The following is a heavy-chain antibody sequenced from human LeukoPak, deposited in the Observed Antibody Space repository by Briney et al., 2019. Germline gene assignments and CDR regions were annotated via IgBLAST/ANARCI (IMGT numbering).Heavy chain of an antibody. CDR2: INSDGSST. D-gene: IGHD3-22*01. Sequence: GGSLRLSCAASGFTFRSYWMHWVRQAPGKGLVWVSRINSDGSSTTYADSVKGRFTISRDNARNTLHLQMNSLRVEDTAVYYCAVLSSGYPVDYWGQGTLVTVSS. CDR3: AVLSSGYPVDY. CDR1: GFTFRSYW. J-gene: IGHJ4*02. V-gene: IGHV3-74*01.